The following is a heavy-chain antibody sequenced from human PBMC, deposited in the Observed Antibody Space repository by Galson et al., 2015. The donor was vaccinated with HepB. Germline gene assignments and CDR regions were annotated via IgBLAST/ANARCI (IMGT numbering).Heavy chain of an antibody. Sequence: SLRLSCATSRFIVSSRYMNWVRQAPGKGLEWVSVIQAGGTTLYADSVKGRFTISRDDPKNTLHLQMISLRAEDTAVYYCARGRGDPRNSAAWFDLDYWGQGALVTVSS. CDR1: RFIVSSRY. V-gene: IGHV3-66*01. J-gene: IGHJ4*02. CDR3: ARGRGDPRNSAAWFDLDY. D-gene: IGHD3-10*01. CDR2: IQAGGTT.